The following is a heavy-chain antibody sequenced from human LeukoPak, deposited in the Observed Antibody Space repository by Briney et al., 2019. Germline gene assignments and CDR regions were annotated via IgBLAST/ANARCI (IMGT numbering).Heavy chain of an antibody. J-gene: IGHJ4*02. Sequence: ASVKVSCKASGGTFSSYAISWVRQAPGQGLEWMGWISAYNGNTNYAQKLQGRVTMTTDTSTSTAYMELRSLRSDDTAVYYCASEYFYDSSGSGYYFDYWGQGTLVTVSS. V-gene: IGHV1-18*01. D-gene: IGHD3-22*01. CDR3: ASEYFYDSSGSGYYFDY. CDR2: ISAYNGNT. CDR1: GGTFSSYA.